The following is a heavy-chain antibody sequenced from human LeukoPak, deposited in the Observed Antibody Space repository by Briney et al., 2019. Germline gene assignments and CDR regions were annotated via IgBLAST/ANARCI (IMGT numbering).Heavy chain of an antibody. D-gene: IGHD1/OR15-1a*01. CDR1: GGSISSGDYY. CDR2: IYYSGST. Sequence: NPSETLSLTCTVSGGSISSGDYYWSWIRQPPGKGLEWIGYIYYSGSTYYNPSLKSRVTISVDTSKNQFSLKLSSVTAADTAVYYRAREGLLGQYGAFDIWGQGTMVTVSS. CDR3: AREGLLGQYGAFDI. J-gene: IGHJ3*02. V-gene: IGHV4-30-4*08.